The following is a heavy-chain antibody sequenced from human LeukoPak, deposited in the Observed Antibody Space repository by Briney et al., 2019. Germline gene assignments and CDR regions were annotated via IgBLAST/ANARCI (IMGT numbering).Heavy chain of an antibody. V-gene: IGHV3-21*01. CDR2: ISSSSSYI. D-gene: IGHD5-24*01. CDR1: GGSISSYY. J-gene: IGHJ3*02. CDR3: ARDLGRWLHLGAFDI. Sequence: ETLSLTCTVSGGSISSYYWSWIRQPPGKGLEWVSSISSSSSYIYYADSVKGRFTISRDNAKNSLYLQMNSLRAEDTAVYYCARDLGRWLHLGAFDIWGQGTMVTVSS.